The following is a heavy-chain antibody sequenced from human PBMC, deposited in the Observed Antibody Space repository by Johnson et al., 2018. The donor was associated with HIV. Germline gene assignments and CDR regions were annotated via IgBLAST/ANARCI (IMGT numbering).Heavy chain of an antibody. Sequence: QVQLVESGGGVVQPGRSLRLSCAASGFTFSSYAMHWVRQAPGKGLEWVAVISYDGSNKYYADSVKGRFTISRDNSKNTLYLQMNKLRAEDTATYYCAREKPRLVQGVLDAFDIWGQGTMVTVSS. CDR1: GFTFSSYA. CDR2: ISYDGSNK. V-gene: IGHV3-30*04. J-gene: IGHJ3*02. CDR3: AREKPRLVQGVLDAFDI. D-gene: IGHD3-10*01.